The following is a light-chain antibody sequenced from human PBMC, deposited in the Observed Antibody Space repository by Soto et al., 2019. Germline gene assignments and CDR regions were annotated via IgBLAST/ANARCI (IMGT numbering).Light chain of an antibody. CDR2: EVS. CDR3: SSHTTSNTRV. V-gene: IGLV2-14*03. J-gene: IGLJ1*01. CDR1: SSDVGAYDF. Sequence: QSALTQPASVSGSPGQSIAISCTGTSSDVGAYDFVSWYQQHPDKAPKLLIYEVSNRPSGVSDHFSGSKSVNTATLTISGLQAEDEADYYCSSHTTSNTRVFGTGTKVTVL.